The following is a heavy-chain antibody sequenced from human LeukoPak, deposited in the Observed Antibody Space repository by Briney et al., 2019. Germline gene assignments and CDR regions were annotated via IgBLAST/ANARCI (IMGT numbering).Heavy chain of an antibody. CDR2: INPSGDST. V-gene: IGHV1-46*01. J-gene: IGHJ4*02. CDR3: AKLATSDTGETY. CDR1: GYTFTINH. D-gene: IGHD3-16*01. Sequence: ASVKISCTASGYTFTINHIHWVRQAPGQGLEWMGVINPSGDSTTYAQNFQGRVTMTRDTSTSTVYMELRSLRSEDTAIYYCAKLATSDTGETYWGQGTLVTVSS.